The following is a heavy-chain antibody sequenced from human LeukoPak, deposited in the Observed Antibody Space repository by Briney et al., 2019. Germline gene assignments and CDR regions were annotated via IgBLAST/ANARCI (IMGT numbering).Heavy chain of an antibody. D-gene: IGHD6-19*01. CDR2: ISSSSSTI. Sequence: GGSLRLSCAASEFTFSTYSMNWVRQAPGKGLEWISFISSSSSTIYYADSVEGRFTVSRDNAKNSLYLQMNSLGAEDTAVYYCARDLTGYSTGWYVLYYFDYWGQGTLVTVFS. J-gene: IGHJ4*02. V-gene: IGHV3-48*04. CDR1: EFTFSTYS. CDR3: ARDLTGYSTGWYVLYYFDY.